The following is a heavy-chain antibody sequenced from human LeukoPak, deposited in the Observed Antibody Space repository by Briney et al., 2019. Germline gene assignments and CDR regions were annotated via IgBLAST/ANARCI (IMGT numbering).Heavy chain of an antibody. V-gene: IGHV1-69*13. CDR3: ARGYAFDY. D-gene: IGHD3-16*01. J-gene: IGHJ4*02. CDR1: GGTFSRYT. Sequence: SVKVSCKASGGTFSRYTLNWVRQAPGQGLEWMGGISPLFGSAKYAQKFQGRVTITADESMSTAYMELRSLRSEDTAVYYCARGYAFDYWGQGTLVTVSS. CDR2: ISPLFGSA.